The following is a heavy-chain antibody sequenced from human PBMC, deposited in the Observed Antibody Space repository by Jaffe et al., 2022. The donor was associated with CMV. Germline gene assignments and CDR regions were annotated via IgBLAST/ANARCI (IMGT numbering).Heavy chain of an antibody. D-gene: IGHD2-15*01. J-gene: IGHJ6*03. CDR1: GGTFSSYA. Sequence: QVQLVQSGAEVKKPGSSVKVSCKASGGTFSSYAISWVRQAPGQGLEWMGRIIPILGIANYAQKFQGRVTITADKSTSTAYMELSSLRSEDTAVYYCARDCSGGSCYANYYYYYMDVWGKGTTVTVSS. CDR3: ARDCSGGSCYANYYYYYMDV. CDR2: IIPILGIA. V-gene: IGHV1-69*09.